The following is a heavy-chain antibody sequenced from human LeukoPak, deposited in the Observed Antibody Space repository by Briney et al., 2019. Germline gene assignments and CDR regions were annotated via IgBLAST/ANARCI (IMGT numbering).Heavy chain of an antibody. CDR2: SNPSGGST. Sequence: GASVKVSCKASGDTFTTDYIHWVRQGPGQGPEWMGVSNPSGGSTTNAQKFQGWVTMTRDTSISTAYMELSRLRSDDTAVYYCARTIAAAGTPHYYYGMDVWGQGTTVTVSS. D-gene: IGHD6-13*01. J-gene: IGHJ6*02. V-gene: IGHV1-46*01. CDR1: GDTFTTDY. CDR3: ARTIAAAGTPHYYYGMDV.